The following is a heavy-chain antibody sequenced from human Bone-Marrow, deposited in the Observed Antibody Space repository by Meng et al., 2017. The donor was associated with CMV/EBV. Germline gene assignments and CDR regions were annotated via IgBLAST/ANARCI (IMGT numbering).Heavy chain of an antibody. CDR2: IKQDGSEK. D-gene: IGHD4-23*01. J-gene: IGHJ3*02. V-gene: IGHV3-7*01. CDR3: ARVKLQADAFDI. CDR1: GGSFSGYY. Sequence: ETLSLTCAVYGGSFSGYYWSWVRQAPGKGLEWVANIKQDGSEKYYVDSVKGRFTISRDNAKNSLYLQMNSLRAEDTAVYYCARVKLQADAFDIWGQGTMVTVSS.